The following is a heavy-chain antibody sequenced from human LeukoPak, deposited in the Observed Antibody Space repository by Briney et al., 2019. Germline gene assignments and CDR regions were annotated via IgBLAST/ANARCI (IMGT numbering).Heavy chain of an antibody. CDR1: GFTFRNAW. CDR2: IKSKTDGGTR. V-gene: IGHV3-15*01. Sequence: PGDSLRLSCAASGFTFRNAWMICVRQPPGKGLEWVGRIKSKTDGGTRDYAAPVKGRFTISRDDSKNTLYLQMNSLKTEDTAVYYCTTEGDSGGDSSGWYGYFDYWGQGTLVSVSS. D-gene: IGHD6-19*01. CDR3: TTEGDSGGDSSGWYGYFDY. J-gene: IGHJ4*02.